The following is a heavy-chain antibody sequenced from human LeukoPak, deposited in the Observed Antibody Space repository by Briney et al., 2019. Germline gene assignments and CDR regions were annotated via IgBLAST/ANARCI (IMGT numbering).Heavy chain of an antibody. D-gene: IGHD5-12*01. V-gene: IGHV4-39*07. CDR1: GDSISRGSFY. J-gene: IGHJ4*02. CDR2: IDYGGNI. CDR3: ARQGLRGYSGPRSGNFDY. Sequence: SETLSLTCSVSGDSISRGSFYWGWIRQPPGKGLEWISSIDYGGNIYYNPSLKSRVTISVDTSKNQFSLKLSSVTAADTAVYYCARQGLRGYSGPRSGNFDYWGQGTLVTVSS.